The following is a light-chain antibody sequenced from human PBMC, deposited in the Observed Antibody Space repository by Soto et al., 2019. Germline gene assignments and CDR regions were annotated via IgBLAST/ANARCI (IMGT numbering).Light chain of an antibody. CDR3: QQYDDSIT. V-gene: IGKV3-20*01. CDR1: QRVSSSY. Sequence: EILLTQSPDTLSLSPGDSATLSCSASQRVSSSYLAWYQQKPGRAPRLLIYGASNRATGIPDRFSGSGSGTDFTLTSSSLEPEDFAVFYCQQYDDSITFGQGTRLEIE. J-gene: IGKJ5*01. CDR2: GAS.